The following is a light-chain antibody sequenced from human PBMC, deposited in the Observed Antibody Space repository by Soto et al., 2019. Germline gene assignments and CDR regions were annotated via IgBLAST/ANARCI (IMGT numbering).Light chain of an antibody. V-gene: IGKV1-5*03. Sequence: DLQMTQSPSTLSASVGDRVTITCRASQSISSWLAWYQQKPGKAPKLLIYKASILESGVPSRFSGSGSGTEFTLTISSLQPDDFATYYCEQYNSYVETFGQGTKVEIK. CDR3: EQYNSYVET. CDR2: KAS. J-gene: IGKJ1*01. CDR1: QSISSW.